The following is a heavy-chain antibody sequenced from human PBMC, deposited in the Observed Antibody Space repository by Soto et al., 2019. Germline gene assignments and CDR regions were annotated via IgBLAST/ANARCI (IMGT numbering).Heavy chain of an antibody. Sequence: PVESLKISCKGSGYSFTSYWIGWVRQMPGKGLEWMGIIYPGDSDTRYSPSFQGQVTISADKSISTAYLQWSSLKASDTAMYYCARLRYSSGWPHIFDYWGQGTLVPVSS. V-gene: IGHV5-51*01. CDR3: ARLRYSSGWPHIFDY. CDR1: GYSFTSYW. CDR2: IYPGDSDT. D-gene: IGHD6-19*01. J-gene: IGHJ4*02.